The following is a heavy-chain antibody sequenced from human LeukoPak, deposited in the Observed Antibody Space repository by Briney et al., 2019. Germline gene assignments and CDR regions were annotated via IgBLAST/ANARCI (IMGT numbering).Heavy chain of an antibody. CDR2: IKSKTDGGTT. CDR1: GFTFSNAW. J-gene: IGHJ4*02. CDR3: TTFTGFYYGSGSYYNPAV. V-gene: IGHV3-15*01. Sequence: GGSLRLSCAASGFTFSNAWMSWVRQAPGKGLERVGRIKSKTDGGTTDYAAPVKGRFTISRDDSKNTLYLQMNSLKTEDTAVYYCTTFTGFYYGSGSYYNPAVWGLGTLVTVSS. D-gene: IGHD3-10*01.